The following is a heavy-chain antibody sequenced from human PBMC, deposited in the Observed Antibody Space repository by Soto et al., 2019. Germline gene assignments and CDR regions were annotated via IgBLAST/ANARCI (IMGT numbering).Heavy chain of an antibody. CDR3: ARGWALGELLPGAFDY. CDR2: IRNKANNYAT. CDR1: GFTFRDHY. J-gene: IGHJ4*02. D-gene: IGHD1-26*01. Sequence: EVQLVESGGGLVQPGGSLRLSCAASGFTFRDHYMDWVRQAPGKGLEWVGRIRNKANNYATEYAASVKDRFTISRDDSKNSLYLQMNSLKTEDTAVYYCARGWALGELLPGAFDYWGQGAMVTVSS. V-gene: IGHV3-72*01.